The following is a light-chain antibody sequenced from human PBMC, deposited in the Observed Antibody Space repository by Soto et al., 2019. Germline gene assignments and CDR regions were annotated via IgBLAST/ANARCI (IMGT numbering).Light chain of an antibody. CDR3: QQNYSPPIT. Sequence: DIQMTQSPSSLSASVGDRVSITCRASQSISSFLNWYQQKPGKAPKLLIYAASSLQSGVPSRFSGSGSGTDFTLTISSLQPEDFATYYCQQNYSPPITFGQGTRLEIK. V-gene: IGKV1-39*01. J-gene: IGKJ5*01. CDR1: QSISSF. CDR2: AAS.